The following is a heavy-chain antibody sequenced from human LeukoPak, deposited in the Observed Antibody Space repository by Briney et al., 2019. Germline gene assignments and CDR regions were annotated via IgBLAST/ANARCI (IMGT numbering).Heavy chain of an antibody. J-gene: IGHJ4*02. CDR1: GFTVFNYA. Sequence: GGSLRLSCAASGFTVFNYAMAWVRQAPGKGLEWVSAINGGNDDTNYANSVKGRFTISRDNFKNTLYLQMNSLRAEDTAVYYCAKDLLRWSFDYWGQGTLVTVSS. CDR3: AKDLLRWSFDY. D-gene: IGHD4-23*01. V-gene: IGHV3-23*01. CDR2: INGGNDDT.